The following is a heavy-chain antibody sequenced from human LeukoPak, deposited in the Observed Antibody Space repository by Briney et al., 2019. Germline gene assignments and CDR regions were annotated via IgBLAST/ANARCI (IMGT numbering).Heavy chain of an antibody. D-gene: IGHD2-8*01. CDR2: IYSGGST. CDR1: GGSFSGYY. J-gene: IGHJ4*02. Sequence: PSETLSLTCAVYGGSFSGYYWSWVRQAPGKGLEWVSVIYSGGSTYYADSVKGRFTISRDNSKNTLYLQMNSLRAEDTAVYYCAGYCTNGVCYGEGGYWGQGTLVTVSS. CDR3: AGYCTNGVCYGEGGY. V-gene: IGHV3-66*01.